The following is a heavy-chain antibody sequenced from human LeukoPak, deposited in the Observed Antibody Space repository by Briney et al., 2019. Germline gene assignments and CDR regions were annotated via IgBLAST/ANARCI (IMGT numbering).Heavy chain of an antibody. J-gene: IGHJ3*02. V-gene: IGHV1-18*01. Sequence: KLQGRVTMTTDTSTSTAYMELRSLRSEDTAVYYCARGSHQNSGATFGAFDIWGQGTMVTVSS. D-gene: IGHD1-26*01. CDR3: ARGSHQNSGATFGAFDI.